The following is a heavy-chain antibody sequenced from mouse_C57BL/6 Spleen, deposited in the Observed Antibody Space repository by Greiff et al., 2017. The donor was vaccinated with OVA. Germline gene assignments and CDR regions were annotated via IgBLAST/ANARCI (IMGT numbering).Heavy chain of an antibody. CDR3: ARGDDGYYPYYYAMDY. Sequence: ESGPGLVKSSQSLSLTCSVTGYSITSGYYWTWILQFPGNKLEWMGYISYDGSNNYNPSLKNRISITRDTAKNQFFLKLNSVTTEDTATYYCARGDDGYYPYYYAMDYWGQGTSVTVSS. D-gene: IGHD2-3*01. V-gene: IGHV3-6*01. CDR1: GYSITSGYY. J-gene: IGHJ4*01. CDR2: ISYDGSN.